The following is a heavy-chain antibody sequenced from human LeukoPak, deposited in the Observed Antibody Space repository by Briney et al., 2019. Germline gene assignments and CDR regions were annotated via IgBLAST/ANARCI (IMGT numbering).Heavy chain of an antibody. Sequence: ASVKVPCKASGYTFTSYYMHWVRQAPGQGLEWMGIINPSCGSASYAQKFQGRVTMTRDTYTSTVYMELSSLRSEETAVYYCAREGSSSSDAFDIWGQGTMVTVSS. CDR1: GYTFTSYY. V-gene: IGHV1-46*01. J-gene: IGHJ3*02. D-gene: IGHD6-6*01. CDR2: INPSCGSA. CDR3: AREGSSSSDAFDI.